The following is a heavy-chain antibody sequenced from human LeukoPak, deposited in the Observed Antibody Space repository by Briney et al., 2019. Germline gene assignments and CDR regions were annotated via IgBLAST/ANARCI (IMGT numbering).Heavy chain of an antibody. CDR2: ISGSGGGT. CDR3: ARDSSYAYVWGKGHFDY. D-gene: IGHD3-16*01. J-gene: IGHJ4*02. Sequence: GGSLRLSCAASGFTFSSYAMSWVHQAPGKGLEWVSAISGSGGGTYYADSVKGRFTISRDNSKNTLYLQMNSLRAEDTAVYYCARDSSYAYVWGKGHFDYWGQGTLVTVSS. V-gene: IGHV3-23*01. CDR1: GFTFSSYA.